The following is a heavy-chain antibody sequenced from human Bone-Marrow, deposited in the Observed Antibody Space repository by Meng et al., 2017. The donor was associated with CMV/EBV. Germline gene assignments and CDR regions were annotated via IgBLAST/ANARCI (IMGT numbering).Heavy chain of an antibody. V-gene: IGHV3-11*04. Sequence: GESLKISCAASGFTFSDYYMSWIRQAPGKGLEWVSYISSSGSTIYYADSVKGRFTISRDNAKNSLYLQMNSLRAEETAVYYCARGGRKGRFQQLVSVGWGYWGQGTTVTDSS. CDR1: GFTFSDYY. CDR2: ISSSGSTI. J-gene: IGHJ6*01. CDR3: ARGGRKGRFQQLVSVGWGY. D-gene: IGHD6-13*01.